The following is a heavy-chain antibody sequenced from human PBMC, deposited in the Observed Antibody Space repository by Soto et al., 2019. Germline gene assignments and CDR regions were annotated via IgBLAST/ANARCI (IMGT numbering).Heavy chain of an antibody. CDR3: ARDSSSYCGGDCYSYGAFDI. Sequence: PSETLSLTCAVYGGSFSGYYWNWLRQPPGEGLEWIGKIDQSGSTNYNPSLKSRVTMSVDTSRSQFSLKLTSVTAMDTAVYYCARDSSSYCGGDCYSYGAFDIWGQGTMVT. D-gene: IGHD2-21*02. J-gene: IGHJ3*02. CDR1: GGSFSGYY. V-gene: IGHV4-34*01. CDR2: IDQSGST.